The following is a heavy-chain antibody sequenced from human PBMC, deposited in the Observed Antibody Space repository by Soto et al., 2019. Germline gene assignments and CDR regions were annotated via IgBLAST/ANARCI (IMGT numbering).Heavy chain of an antibody. Sequence: EVQLVESGGGVVQPGRSLRLSCEASGFTFDDYAMHWVRQAPGKGLEWVSGISWNSGTLSYADSVKGRFNISRDNAKISLNLEMNSLRPEDTALYFCAKETQSNLGTGGFDYWGQGMLPSVSS. CDR2: ISWNSGTL. D-gene: IGHD7-27*01. CDR3: AKETQSNLGTGGFDY. CDR1: GFTFDDYA. V-gene: IGHV3-9*01. J-gene: IGHJ4*02.